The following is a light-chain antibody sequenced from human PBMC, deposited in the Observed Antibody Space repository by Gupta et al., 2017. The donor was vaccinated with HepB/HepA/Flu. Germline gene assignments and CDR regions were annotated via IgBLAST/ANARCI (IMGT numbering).Light chain of an antibody. CDR3: ATWDESLSGVV. CDR1: SPNIGSNY. J-gene: IGLJ2*01. Sequence: QSVLTQPPSASGTPGQRATISCSGTSPNIGSNYVYWYQQLPGTAPKLLIYRNNQRPSGVPDRFSGSKSGTSASLAISGLRSEDEGDYYCATWDESLSGVVVGGGTKLTVL. V-gene: IGLV1-47*01. CDR2: RNN.